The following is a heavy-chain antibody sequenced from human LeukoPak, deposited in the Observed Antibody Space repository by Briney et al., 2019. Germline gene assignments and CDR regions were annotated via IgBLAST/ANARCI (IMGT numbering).Heavy chain of an antibody. Sequence: SETLSLTCTVSGGSISSYYWSWIRQPPGKGLEWIGYIYYSGSTNYNPSLKSRVTISVDTSKNQFSLKLSSVTAADTAVYYCARGLSDFWSGCPDAFDIWGQGTMVTVSS. CDR3: ARGLSDFWSGCPDAFDI. D-gene: IGHD3-3*01. V-gene: IGHV4-59*01. CDR2: IYYSGST. CDR1: GGSISSYY. J-gene: IGHJ3*02.